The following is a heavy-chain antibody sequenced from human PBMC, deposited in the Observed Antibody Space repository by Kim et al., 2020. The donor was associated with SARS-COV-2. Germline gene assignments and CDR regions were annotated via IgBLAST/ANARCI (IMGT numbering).Heavy chain of an antibody. CDR3: ARDIHGGFDY. V-gene: IGHV1-46*01. CDR2: T. Sequence: TSYAQEFQGRVTMTRDTSTSTVYRELGSLRSEDTAVYYCARDIHGGFDYWGQGTLVTVSS. J-gene: IGHJ4*02. D-gene: IGHD3-10*01.